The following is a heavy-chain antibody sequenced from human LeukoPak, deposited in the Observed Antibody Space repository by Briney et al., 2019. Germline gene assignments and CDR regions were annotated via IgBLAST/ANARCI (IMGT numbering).Heavy chain of an antibody. CDR1: GFTFSSYA. CDR3: AKRRYRAAGRIAIDY. Sequence: GGSLRLSCAASGFTFSSYAMSWVRQAPGKGLEWVSTFGSGGNIYYADSMKGRFTISRDNSKNTLYLQMNSLRAEDTAVYYCAKRRYRAAGRIAIDYWGQGTLVTVSS. J-gene: IGHJ4*02. CDR2: FGSGGNI. D-gene: IGHD6-13*01. V-gene: IGHV3-23*01.